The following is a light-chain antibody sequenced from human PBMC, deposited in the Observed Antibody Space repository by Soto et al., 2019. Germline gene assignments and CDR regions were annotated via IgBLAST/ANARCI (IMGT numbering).Light chain of an antibody. CDR3: QHFGT. Sequence: EIVLTQSPGTLSLSPGERATLSCRASQSVSSNFFAWYQQKPGQAPRLVIYGASSRPTGIPDRFSGSGSETDFTLTTSRLEPEDFAVYYCQHFGTFGQGTRWIS. J-gene: IGKJ1*01. CDR1: QSVSSNF. V-gene: IGKV3-20*01. CDR2: GAS.